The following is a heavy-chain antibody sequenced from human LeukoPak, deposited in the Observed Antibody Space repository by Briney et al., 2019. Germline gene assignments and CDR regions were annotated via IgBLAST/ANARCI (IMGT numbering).Heavy chain of an antibody. V-gene: IGHV1-69*04. Sequence: SVKVSCNASGGTFSSYAISWVRQAPGQGLEWMGRIIPILGIANYAQKFQGRVTMTRNTSISTAYMELSSLRSEDTAVYYCARGIYYDILTGYDHVAFDIWGQGTMVTVSS. CDR1: GGTFSSYA. D-gene: IGHD3-9*01. J-gene: IGHJ3*02. CDR3: ARGIYYDILTGYDHVAFDI. CDR2: IIPILGIA.